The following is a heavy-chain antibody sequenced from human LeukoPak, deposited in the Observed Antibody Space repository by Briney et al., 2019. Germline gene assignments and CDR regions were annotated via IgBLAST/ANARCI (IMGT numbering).Heavy chain of an antibody. CDR2: IYTSGST. J-gene: IGHJ4*02. V-gene: IGHV4-4*07. D-gene: IGHD4-17*01. CDR3: ARVLTVTTGFFDYFDY. Sequence: SETLSLTCTVSGGSISSYYWSWIRQPAGKGLEWIGRIYTSGSTNYNPSLKSRVTISVDTSKNQFSLKLSSVTAADTAVYYCARVLTVTTGFFDYFDYWGQGTLVTVSS. CDR1: GGSISSYY.